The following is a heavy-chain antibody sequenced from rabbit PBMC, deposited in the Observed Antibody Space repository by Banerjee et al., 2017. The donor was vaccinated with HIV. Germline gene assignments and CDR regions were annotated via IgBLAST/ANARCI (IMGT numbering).Heavy chain of an antibody. CDR2: IYTGSGAT. V-gene: IGHV1S43*01. Sequence: QSLEESGGDLVKPGASLTLTCTASGFSFSSSYYMCWVRQAPGKGLEWIGFIYTGSGATYYANWVNGRFTISRSTSLNTVDLKVTSLTAADTATYFCARDPGAFGDLPLWGPGTLVTVS. CDR1: GFSFSSSYY. J-gene: IGHJ4*01. CDR3: ARDPGAFGDLPL. D-gene: IGHD5-1*01.